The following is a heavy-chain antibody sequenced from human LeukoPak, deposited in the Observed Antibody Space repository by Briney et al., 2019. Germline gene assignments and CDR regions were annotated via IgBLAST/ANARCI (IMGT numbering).Heavy chain of an antibody. CDR2: ITGNGGTT. D-gene: IGHD6-19*01. J-gene: IGHJ4*02. CDR3: AKGTLVAGATVFDY. Sequence: SGGSLRLSCAASGFTFSDYAMSWVRQAPGKALEWVSAITGNGGTTYYADSVKGRFTISRDTSKTTLYLQMNSLRADDTAVYFCAKGTLVAGATVFDYWGQGTPVTVSS. CDR1: GFTFSDYA. V-gene: IGHV3-23*01.